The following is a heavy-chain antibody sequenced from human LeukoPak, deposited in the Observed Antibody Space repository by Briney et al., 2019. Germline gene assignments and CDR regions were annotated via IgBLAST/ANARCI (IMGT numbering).Heavy chain of an antibody. V-gene: IGHV3-30*18. CDR3: AKVGHAVVQYFQH. CDR2: ISYDASNK. Sequence: GWALTLSCPACGFIFSNYEMHWVRQAAAKELEGVAVISYDASNKYYADSVKGRFTISRDNSKNTLYLQMDSLRPEDTSVYYCAKVGHAVVQYFQHWGQGTLVTVSS. CDR1: GFIFSNYE. D-gene: IGHD3-16*02. J-gene: IGHJ1*01.